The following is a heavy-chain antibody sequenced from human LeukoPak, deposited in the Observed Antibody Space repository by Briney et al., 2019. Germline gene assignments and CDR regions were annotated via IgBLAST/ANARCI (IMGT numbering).Heavy chain of an antibody. D-gene: IGHD6-19*01. J-gene: IGHJ6*03. V-gene: IGHV5-51*01. Sequence: GESLKISCKGSGYSFTSYWIGWVRQMPGKGLEWMGIIYPGGSDTRYSPSFQGQVTISADKSISTAYLQWSSLKASDTAMYYCAKRRSGYDYYMDVWGKGTTVTVSS. CDR1: GYSFTSYW. CDR3: AKRRSGYDYYMDV. CDR2: IYPGGSDT.